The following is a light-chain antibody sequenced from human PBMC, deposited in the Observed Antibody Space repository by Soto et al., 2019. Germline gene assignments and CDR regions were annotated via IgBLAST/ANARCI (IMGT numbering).Light chain of an antibody. CDR3: QQANSFPLT. J-gene: IGKJ4*01. CDR1: QTIGKY. Sequence: DIQMTQPPSSRSATVGDSVTITCRASQTIGKYLNWYQQQPGKVPKLLIYDASYLQSGVPSRFSGSGSGTDFTLTISSLQPEDFAIYYCQQANSFPLTFGGGTK. CDR2: DAS. V-gene: IGKV1-39*01.